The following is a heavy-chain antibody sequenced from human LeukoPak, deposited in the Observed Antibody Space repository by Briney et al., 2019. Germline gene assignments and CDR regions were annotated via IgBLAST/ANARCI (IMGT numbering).Heavy chain of an antibody. D-gene: IGHD1-26*01. Sequence: GGSLRLSCATSGYTSNSFGMHWVRQAPGKGLEWVSFIQSDGKQEHYADSVKGRFTISGDNSKKMVYLQMDSLRHEDTAVYYCANDWSHGSFDSWGLGTLVTVSS. CDR1: GYTSNSFG. V-gene: IGHV3-30*02. J-gene: IGHJ4*02. CDR3: ANDWSHGSFDS. CDR2: IQSDGKQE.